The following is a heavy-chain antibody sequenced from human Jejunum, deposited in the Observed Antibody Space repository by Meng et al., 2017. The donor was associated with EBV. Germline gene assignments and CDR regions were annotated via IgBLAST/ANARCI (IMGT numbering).Heavy chain of an antibody. D-gene: IGHD2-21*02. CDR3: VRGGDYCLVY. Sequence: QVPLQVWGPGLVKPSGPLSPTVAVSVDSIDSRNWWSWVRQSPERGLEWIGEIYYSGSTNYNPSLKSRVTILVDRSENHFSLHLSSGTAADTAVYYCVRGGDYCLVYWGQGTLVTVSS. J-gene: IGHJ4*02. CDR1: VDSIDSRNW. V-gene: IGHV4-4*02. CDR2: IYYSGST.